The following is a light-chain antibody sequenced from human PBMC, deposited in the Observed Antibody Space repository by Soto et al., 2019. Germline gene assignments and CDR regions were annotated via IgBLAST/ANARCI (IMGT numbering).Light chain of an antibody. Sequence: ETVMTQSPATLSVSPGEGATLSCRASQSVSGNFAWNQQRPGQTPRLLVYGASIRATGMSARFSGSGSGTEFTLTISSLQSEDFALYYCQQYNDWPHTFGGGTKVEIK. CDR1: QSVSGN. V-gene: IGKV3-15*01. CDR3: QQYNDWPHT. J-gene: IGKJ4*01. CDR2: GAS.